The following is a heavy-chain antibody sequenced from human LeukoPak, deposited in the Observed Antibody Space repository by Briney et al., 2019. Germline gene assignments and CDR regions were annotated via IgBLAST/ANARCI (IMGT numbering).Heavy chain of an antibody. Sequence: GASVKVSCKASGYTFTSYAMHWVRQAPGQRLEWMGWINAGNGNTKYSQEFQGRVTITRDTSASTAYMELSSLRSEDMAVYYCARSGDSSGYYYRFDYWGQGTLVTVSS. V-gene: IGHV1-3*03. CDR1: GYTFTSYA. D-gene: IGHD3-22*01. J-gene: IGHJ4*02. CDR3: ARSGDSSGYYYRFDY. CDR2: INAGNGNT.